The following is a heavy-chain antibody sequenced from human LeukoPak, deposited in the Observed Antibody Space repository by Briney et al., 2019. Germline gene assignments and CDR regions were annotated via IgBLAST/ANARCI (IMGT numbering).Heavy chain of an antibody. J-gene: IGHJ4*02. V-gene: IGHV4-61*02. CDR2: IYTSGST. CDR1: GGSISSGSYY. D-gene: IGHD4/OR15-4a*01. CDR3: ASSGSLTTADY. Sequence: SETLSLTCTVSGGSISSGSYYWSWIRQPAGKGLERIGRIYTSGSTNYNPSLKSRVTISVDTSKNQFSLKLSSVTAADTAVYYCASSGSLTTADYWGQGTLVTVSS.